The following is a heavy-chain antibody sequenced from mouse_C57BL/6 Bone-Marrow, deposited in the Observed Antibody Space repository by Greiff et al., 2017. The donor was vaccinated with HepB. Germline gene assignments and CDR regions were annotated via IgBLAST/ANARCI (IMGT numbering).Heavy chain of an antibody. CDR2: IYPRDGST. Sequence: VQLQQSGPELVKPGASVKLSCKASGYTFTSYDINWVKQRPGQGLEWIGWIYPRDGSTKYNEKFKGKATLTVDPSSSTAYMELHSLTSEDSAVYFCARIGYYYGSSHWYFDVWGTGTTVTVSS. CDR1: GYTFTSYD. V-gene: IGHV1-85*01. CDR3: ARIGYYYGSSHWYFDV. J-gene: IGHJ1*03. D-gene: IGHD1-1*01.